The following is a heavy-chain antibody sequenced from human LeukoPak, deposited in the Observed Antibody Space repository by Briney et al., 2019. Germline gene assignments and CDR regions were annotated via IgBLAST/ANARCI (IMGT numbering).Heavy chain of an antibody. D-gene: IGHD4-17*01. CDR2: ISGIGGST. J-gene: IGHJ5*01. CDR3: AKEYLSGFNDHGDYGQFDY. CDR1: GFTFSSYA. Sequence: GGSLRLSCAASGFTFSSYAMSWVRQAPGKGLGWVSAISGIGGSTYYADTVKGRFTISRDNSKNTLYLQMNSLRAEDTAVYYCAKEYLSGFNDHGDYGQFDYWGQGTLVTVSS. V-gene: IGHV3-23*01.